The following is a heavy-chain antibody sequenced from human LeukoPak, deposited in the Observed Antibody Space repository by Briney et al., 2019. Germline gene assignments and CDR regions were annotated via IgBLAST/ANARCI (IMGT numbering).Heavy chain of an antibody. D-gene: IGHD4-11*01. CDR2: IYYSGST. CDR3: ARVAVTTNIYFDY. CDR1: GGSISSSSYY. Sequence: SETLSLTCTVSGGSISSSSYYWGLIRQPPGKGLEWIVTIYYSGSTYYNPSLKSRVSISVDTSKNQFSLNLDSVTAADTAVYFCARVAVTTNIYFDYWGQGALVTVSS. J-gene: IGHJ4*02. V-gene: IGHV4-39*07.